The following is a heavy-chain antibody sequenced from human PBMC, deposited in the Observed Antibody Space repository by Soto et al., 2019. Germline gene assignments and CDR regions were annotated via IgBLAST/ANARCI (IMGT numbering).Heavy chain of an antibody. CDR1: GFTFSSYA. V-gene: IGHV3-23*01. Sequence: GGSLRLSCAASGFTFSSYAMSWVRQAPGKGLEWVSAISGSGGSTYYADSVKGRFTISRDNSKNTLYLQMNSLRAEDTAVYYFAKVYSGRLRPEYFQHWGQGTLVTVSS. J-gene: IGHJ1*01. D-gene: IGHD3-10*01. CDR3: AKVYSGRLRPEYFQH. CDR2: ISGSGGST.